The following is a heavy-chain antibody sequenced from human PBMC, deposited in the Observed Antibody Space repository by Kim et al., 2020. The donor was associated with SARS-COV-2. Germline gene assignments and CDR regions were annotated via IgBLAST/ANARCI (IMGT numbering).Heavy chain of an antibody. Sequence: SVKVSCKPSGGTFSSYAISWVRQAPGQGLEWMGRIIPMLGIANYAQKFQGRVTITADKSTSTAYMELSSLRSEDTAVYYCARVSGYCSGGSCYANYYYYGMDVWGQGTTVTVSS. CDR2: IIPMLGIA. CDR1: GGTFSSYA. D-gene: IGHD2-15*01. CDR3: ARVSGYCSGGSCYANYYYYGMDV. V-gene: IGHV1-69*04. J-gene: IGHJ6*02.